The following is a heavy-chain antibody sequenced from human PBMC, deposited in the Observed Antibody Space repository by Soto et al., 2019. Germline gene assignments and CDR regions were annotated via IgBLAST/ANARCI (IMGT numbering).Heavy chain of an antibody. J-gene: IGHJ4*02. CDR3: ARLEGLATISYYFDF. D-gene: IGHD3-9*01. CDR2: IYYRGNT. CDR1: GDSINSDKYY. Sequence: SSETLSLTCCVSGDSINSDKYYWGWIRQPPGKGLEWIGSIYYRGNTYYNPSLQTRVTISLGKSKSQFSLRLNSVTAADSAVYFCARLEGLATISYYFDFWGQGAQVTVSS. V-gene: IGHV4-39*01.